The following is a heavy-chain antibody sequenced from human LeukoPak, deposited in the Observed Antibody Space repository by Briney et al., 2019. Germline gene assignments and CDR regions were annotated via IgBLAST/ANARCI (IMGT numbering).Heavy chain of an antibody. J-gene: IGHJ4*02. CDR3: ARAYYDFWSGYYNDF. CDR1: GGSXSXXY. CDR2: MYFSGTT. Sequence: XXXCTXXGGSXSXXYWSWXXXPPGXGLXXIAXMYFSGTTNYNPSFKSRVTVSGDTSKNQFSLKLSSVTAADTAVYYCARAYYDFWSGYYNDFWGQGTLVTVSS. D-gene: IGHD3-3*01. V-gene: IGHV4-59*01.